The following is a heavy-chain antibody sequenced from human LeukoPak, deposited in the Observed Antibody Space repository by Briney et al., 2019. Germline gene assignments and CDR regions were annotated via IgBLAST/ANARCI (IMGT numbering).Heavy chain of an antibody. CDR3: ARHSGSYDSRAYFNY. J-gene: IGHJ4*02. V-gene: IGHV4-59*08. Sequence: PSETLSLTCTVTGGSINTYYWSWIRQPPGKGLEWIGFIYYTGSTNYNPSLKSRVTVSVDTSKNQFSLKLSSVTAADTAVYYCARHSGSYDSRAYFNYWGQGTLVTVSS. CDR1: GGSINTYY. D-gene: IGHD3-22*01. CDR2: IYYTGST.